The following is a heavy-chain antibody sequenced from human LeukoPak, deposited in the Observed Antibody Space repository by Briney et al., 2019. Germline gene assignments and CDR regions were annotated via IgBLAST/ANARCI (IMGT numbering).Heavy chain of an antibody. V-gene: IGHV4-59*08. Sequence: SETLSLTCSVCFASMSDYKWSWIRQPPGKGLEWIGYVSDSGRTNYNPSLKSRVAISLDASNSQFFLNLSSVTATDTAFSYCAGLLFFDILTGPQSWGQGTLVTVSS. J-gene: IGHJ5*02. CDR2: VSDSGRT. CDR3: AGLLFFDILTGPQS. D-gene: IGHD3-9*01. CDR1: FASMSDYK.